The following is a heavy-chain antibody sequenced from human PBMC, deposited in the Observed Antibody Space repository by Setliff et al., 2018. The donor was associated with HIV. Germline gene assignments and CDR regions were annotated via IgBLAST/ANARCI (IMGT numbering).Heavy chain of an antibody. CDR3: ARSRYDSGGYPDAFDI. V-gene: IGHV4-61*02. J-gene: IGHJ3*02. D-gene: IGHD3-22*01. CDR2: IYTSGRT. CDR1: GGSINSGGYY. Sequence: SETLSLTCTVSGGSINSGGYYWVWIRQPALKGLEWIGRIYTSGRTTYNSSLKSRVTISLDTSKKQFSLKLNSVTAADTAVYYCARSRYDSGGYPDAFDIWGQGTMVTVSS.